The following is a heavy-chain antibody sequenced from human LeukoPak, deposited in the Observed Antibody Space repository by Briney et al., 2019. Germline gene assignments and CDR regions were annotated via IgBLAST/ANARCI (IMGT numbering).Heavy chain of an antibody. Sequence: GGSLRLSCAASGLTFSSYSMNWVRQAPGKGLEWVSSISSSSSYIYYADSVKGRFTISRDNAKNSLYLQMNSLRAEDTAVYYCARILDTAMVGSLGYWGQGTLVTVSS. CDR1: GLTFSSYS. J-gene: IGHJ4*02. D-gene: IGHD5-18*01. V-gene: IGHV3-21*01. CDR2: ISSSSSYI. CDR3: ARILDTAMVGSLGY.